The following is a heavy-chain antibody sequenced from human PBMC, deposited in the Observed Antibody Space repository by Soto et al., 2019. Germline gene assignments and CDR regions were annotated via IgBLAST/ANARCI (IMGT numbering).Heavy chain of an antibody. CDR2: IKQYGSEK. D-gene: IGHD3-10*01. CDR1: GFIFSDYW. Sequence: EVQLLESGGGLVQPGGSLRLSCAASGFIFSDYWMTWVRQAPGKGLEWVANIKQYGSEKSYVDSVKDRFTISRDNAKKSLYLQMNSLRAEDTAMYYCARVRGKGWLDPWGQGTLVTVSS. V-gene: IGHV3-7*03. CDR3: ARVRGKGWLDP. J-gene: IGHJ5*02.